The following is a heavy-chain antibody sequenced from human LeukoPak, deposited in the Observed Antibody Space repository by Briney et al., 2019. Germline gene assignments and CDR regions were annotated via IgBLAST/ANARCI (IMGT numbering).Heavy chain of an antibody. Sequence: PGGSLRLSCAASGFTFSSYAMSWVRQAPGKGLEWVSTISGGGGSTYYADSVKGRSTISRDNSKNTLYVQMNSLKIDDTAVYYCAKTYYYGSGTYYPLDYWGQGTLVTVSS. CDR2: ISGGGGST. CDR3: AKTYYYGSGTYYPLDY. V-gene: IGHV3-23*01. CDR1: GFTFSSYA. J-gene: IGHJ4*02. D-gene: IGHD3-10*01.